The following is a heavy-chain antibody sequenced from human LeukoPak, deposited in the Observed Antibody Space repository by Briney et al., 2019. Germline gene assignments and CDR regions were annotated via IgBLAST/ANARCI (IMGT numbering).Heavy chain of an antibody. D-gene: IGHD3-16*01. CDR3: ARVWGSIKVSTDY. J-gene: IGHJ4*02. CDR1: GYTFTSYG. Sequence: GASVNVSCKATGYTFTSYGISWVRQAPGQGLEWMGWISSNSDNTNYAQKLQGRVTMTTDTSTSTAYMELRSLRSDDTAVYYCARVWGSIKVSTDYWGRGTLVTVSS. CDR2: ISSNSDNT. V-gene: IGHV1-18*01.